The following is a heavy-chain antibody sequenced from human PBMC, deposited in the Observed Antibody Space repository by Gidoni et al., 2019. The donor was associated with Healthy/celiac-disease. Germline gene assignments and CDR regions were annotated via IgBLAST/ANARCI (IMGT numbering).Heavy chain of an antibody. CDR3: ARAPYDSSGNDAFDI. D-gene: IGHD3-22*01. V-gene: IGHV3-30-3*01. Sequence: QVQLVESGGGVVQPGRSLRLSCAASGFTFRSYAMNWVRQAPGKGLEWVAVISYDGSNKYYADSVKGRFTISRDNSKNTLYLQMNSLRAEDTAVYYCARAPYDSSGNDAFDIWGQGTMVTVSS. J-gene: IGHJ3*02. CDR1: GFTFRSYA. CDR2: ISYDGSNK.